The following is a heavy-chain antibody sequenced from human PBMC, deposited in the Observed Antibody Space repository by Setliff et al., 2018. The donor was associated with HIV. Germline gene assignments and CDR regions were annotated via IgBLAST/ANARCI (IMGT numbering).Heavy chain of an antibody. CDR3: AKDQGRVNDH. J-gene: IGHJ4*02. CDR2: IDWDMGSI. Sequence: GGSLRLSCAASGFTFDDYAMHWVRQTPGKGLEWVAGIDWDMGSIDYADSVKGRFTISRDNAKNSLYLQMNSLRVEDTALYYCAKDQGRVNDHWGLGTLVTVSS. CDR1: GFTFDDYA. V-gene: IGHV3-9*01. D-gene: IGHD3-16*01.